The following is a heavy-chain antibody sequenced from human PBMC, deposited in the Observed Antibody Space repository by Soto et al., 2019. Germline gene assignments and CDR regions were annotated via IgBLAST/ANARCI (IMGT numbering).Heavy chain of an antibody. Sequence: QVQLQESGPGLVTPSQTLSLTCTVSGASIGSGDYYWTWIRQPPGKGLEWIGYIYYSGSTYYNPSLKSRVMMSVDTSKNQFSLKLSSLTAADTAVYYCARVELGSRSWSEHWGQGTLVTVSS. CDR3: ARVELGSRSWSEH. CDR2: IYYSGST. V-gene: IGHV4-30-4*01. J-gene: IGHJ4*02. CDR1: GASIGSGDYY. D-gene: IGHD6-13*01.